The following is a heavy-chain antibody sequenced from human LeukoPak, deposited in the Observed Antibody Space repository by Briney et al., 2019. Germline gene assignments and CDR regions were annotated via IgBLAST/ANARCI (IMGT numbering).Heavy chain of an antibody. V-gene: IGHV3-23*01. CDR3: AITIGSSGWTD. J-gene: IGHJ4*02. D-gene: IGHD6-19*01. CDR2: ILDGGDGG. Sequence: PGGSLRLSCAASGFIFSNYAMTWVRQAPGKGLEWVSSILDGGDGGYYADAVKGRFTISRDNSKSTLYLQMTSLRVEDTAIYYCAITIGSSGWTDWGQGTLVTVSS. CDR1: GFIFSNYA.